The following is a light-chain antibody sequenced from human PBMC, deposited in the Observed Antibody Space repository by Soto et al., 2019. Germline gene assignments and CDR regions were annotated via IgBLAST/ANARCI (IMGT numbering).Light chain of an antibody. CDR2: AAS. CDR3: QQVKSFPKT. V-gene: IGKV1-12*01. Sequence: DIQMTQSPSSVAASLGDSVTITCRASQDVQNWLAWYQHKPGQAPKLLVFAASSLQSGVPSRFGATGFGTDFTLIINSLQPEDFATYYCQQVKSFPKTFGQGTKL. CDR1: QDVQNW. J-gene: IGKJ2*01.